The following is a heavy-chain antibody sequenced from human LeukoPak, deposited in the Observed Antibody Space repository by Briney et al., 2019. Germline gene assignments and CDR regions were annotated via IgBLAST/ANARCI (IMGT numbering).Heavy chain of an antibody. CDR1: GFTFSSYA. Sequence: GGSLRLSCAASGFTFSSYAMSWVRQAPGKGLEWVSAISGSGGSTYYADSVKGRFTISRDNSKNTLYLQMNSLRAEDTAVYCCAKDRHYYDSSGYSQSFDYWGQGTLVTVSS. D-gene: IGHD3-22*01. J-gene: IGHJ4*02. V-gene: IGHV3-23*01. CDR3: AKDRHYYDSSGYSQSFDY. CDR2: ISGSGGST.